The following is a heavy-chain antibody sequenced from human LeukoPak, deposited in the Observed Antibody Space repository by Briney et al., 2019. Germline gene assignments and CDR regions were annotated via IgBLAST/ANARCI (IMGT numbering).Heavy chain of an antibody. Sequence: PSETLSLTFSVSGGSIGSSSYYWGWIRQPPGEGLEWIGNIYYSGSTYFNPSLKSRLTISVDTSKNQFSLKLSAVTAADTAVYFCARGPGSYYGWFDPWGQGTLVTVSS. D-gene: IGHD3-10*01. V-gene: IGHV4-39*02. CDR2: IYYSGST. J-gene: IGHJ5*02. CDR3: ARGPGSYYGWFDP. CDR1: GGSIGSSSYY.